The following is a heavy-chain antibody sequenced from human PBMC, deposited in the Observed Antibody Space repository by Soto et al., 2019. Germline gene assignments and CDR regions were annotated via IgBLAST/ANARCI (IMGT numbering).Heavy chain of an antibody. J-gene: IGHJ6*02. V-gene: IGHV3-48*02. D-gene: IGHD3-16*01. Sequence: GGSLRLSCAASGFTFRTYSMNWVRQAPGKGLEWLSYINSGSNSISYADSVKGRFTISRDNAKNSLSLEMNSLRDEDTAVYYCARDPPLGAYTMDVCGQGTTLTVSS. CDR1: GFTFRTYS. CDR2: INSGSNSI. CDR3: ARDPPLGAYTMDV.